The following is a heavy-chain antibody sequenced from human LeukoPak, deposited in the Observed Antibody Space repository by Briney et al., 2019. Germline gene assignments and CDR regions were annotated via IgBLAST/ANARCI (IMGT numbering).Heavy chain of an antibody. D-gene: IGHD2-15*01. V-gene: IGHV3-33*03. J-gene: IGHJ6*03. CDR1: GFTFSSYG. Sequence: GGSLRLSCAASGFTFSSYGMHWVRQAPGKGLEWVAVIWYDGSNKYYADSVKGRFTISRDKPKNPLYLQMNSLRAEDTAVYYCAKVAATPYYYYYMDVWGKGTTVTVSS. CDR2: IWYDGSNK. CDR3: AKVAATPYYYYYMDV.